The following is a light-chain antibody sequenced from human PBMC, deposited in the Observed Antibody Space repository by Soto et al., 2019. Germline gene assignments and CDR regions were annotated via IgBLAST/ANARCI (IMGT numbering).Light chain of an antibody. Sequence: DIVMTQAPLSLSVAPGQPASISCKSSQSLLHGNGKTYLYWYLQRPGQPPHLLIYEGSSRFSGVRDRFSGSGSETDFTLKISRVEAEDLGIYDGMPSIQLAPTFGQGTKLEIK. J-gene: IGKJ2*01. CDR3: MPSIQLAPT. V-gene: IGKV2D-29*01. CDR2: EGS. CDR1: QSLLHGNGKTY.